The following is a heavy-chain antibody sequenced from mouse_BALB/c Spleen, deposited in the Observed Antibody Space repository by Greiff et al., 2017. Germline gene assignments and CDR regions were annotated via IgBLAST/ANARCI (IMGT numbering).Heavy chain of an antibody. CDR2: IDPANGNT. J-gene: IGHJ2*01. CDR3: ARGDYYGTFDY. D-gene: IGHD1-1*01. CDR1: GFNIKDTY. Sequence: EVKLMESGAELVKPGASVKLSCTASGFNIKDTYMHWVKQRPEQGLEWIGRIDPANGNTKYDPKFQGKATITADTSSNTAYLQLSSLTSEDTAVYYCARGDYYGTFDYWGQGTTLTVSS. V-gene: IGHV14-3*02.